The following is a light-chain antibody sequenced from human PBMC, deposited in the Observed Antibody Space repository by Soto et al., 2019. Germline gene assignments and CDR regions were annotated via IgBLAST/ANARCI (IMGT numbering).Light chain of an antibody. Sequence: PGERATVSCRASQSVGGNSLAWYQQRPGQAPRLLIYDTSKRATGIPDRFSGSGSGTDFTLTISSLQPEDFAVYFCHQDFNLPWTFGQGTKVDI. CDR2: DTS. CDR1: QSVGGNS. J-gene: IGKJ1*01. CDR3: HQDFNLPWT. V-gene: IGKV3D-7*01.